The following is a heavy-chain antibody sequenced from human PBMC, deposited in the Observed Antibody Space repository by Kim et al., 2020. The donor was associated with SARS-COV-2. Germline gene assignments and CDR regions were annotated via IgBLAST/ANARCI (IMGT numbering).Heavy chain of an antibody. CDR1: GYTFTSYG. CDR2: ISGYNRNT. CDR3: ARDSSNWYLSNDAFDI. J-gene: IGHJ3*02. Sequence: ASVKVSCTASGYTFTSYGISWMRQAPGQGLEWMGWISGYNRNTNYVQSLQGRVTMTTDTSTSTAYLELRSLRSDDTAVYYCARDSSNWYLSNDAFDIWGQGTIVTVSS. D-gene: IGHD6-13*01. V-gene: IGHV1-18*01.